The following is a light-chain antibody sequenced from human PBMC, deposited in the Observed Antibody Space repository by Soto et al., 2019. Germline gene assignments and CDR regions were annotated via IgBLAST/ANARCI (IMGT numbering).Light chain of an antibody. CDR3: QQRSDWPPVT. J-gene: IGKJ4*01. V-gene: IGKV3-11*01. CDR1: QSVSSY. Sequence: EIVLTQSPATLSLSPGERATLSCRASQSVSSYLAWYQQKPGQAPRLLIYDASNRATGIPARFSGSGSGTDVILTISSREPEDFAIYYCQQRSDWPPVTFGGGTKVEIK. CDR2: DAS.